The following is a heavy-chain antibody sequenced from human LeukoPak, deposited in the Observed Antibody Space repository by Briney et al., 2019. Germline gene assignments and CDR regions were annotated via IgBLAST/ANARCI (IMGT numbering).Heavy chain of an antibody. J-gene: IGHJ5*02. CDR2: ISYDGSNK. D-gene: IGHD3-3*01. CDR3: ARHKLLTIFGARWFDP. V-gene: IGHV3-30-3*01. CDR1: GFTFSSYA. Sequence: PGGSLRLSCAASGFTFSSYAMHWVRQAPGKGLEWVAVISYDGSNKYYADSVKGRFTISRDNSKNTLYLQMNSLRAEDTAVYYCARHKLLTIFGARWFDPWGQGTLVTVSS.